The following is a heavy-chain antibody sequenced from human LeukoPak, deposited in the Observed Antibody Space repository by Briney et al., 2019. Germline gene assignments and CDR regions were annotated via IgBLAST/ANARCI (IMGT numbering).Heavy chain of an antibody. D-gene: IGHD2-15*01. CDR3: ARIHCRGGSCYGTFDY. CDR2: ISAYNGNT. V-gene: IGHV1-18*01. Sequence: ASVKVSCKASGYTFTSYGISWVRQAPGQGLEWMGWISAYNGNTNYAQKLQGRVTMTTDTSTSTAYMELRSLRSDDTAVYYCARIHCRGGSCYGTFDYWGEGTLVTVSS. CDR1: GYTFTSYG. J-gene: IGHJ4*02.